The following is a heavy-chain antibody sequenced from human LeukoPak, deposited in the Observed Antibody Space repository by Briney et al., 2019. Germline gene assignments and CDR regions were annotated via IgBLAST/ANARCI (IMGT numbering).Heavy chain of an antibody. D-gene: IGHD3-22*01. Sequence: GASVKVSCKASGYTFTDYYMHWVRQAPGQGLVWMGWINPHNGGTNYAQKFQGRVTMTRDTSISTAYLYLSSLKSDDTAVYYCASRTDYYDRSGYFPDYWGQETLVTVSS. CDR2: INPHNGGT. V-gene: IGHV1-2*02. CDR1: GYTFTDYY. CDR3: ASRTDYYDRSGYFPDY. J-gene: IGHJ4*02.